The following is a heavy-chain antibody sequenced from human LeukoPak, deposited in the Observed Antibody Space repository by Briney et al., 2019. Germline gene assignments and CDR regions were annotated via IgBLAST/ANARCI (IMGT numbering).Heavy chain of an antibody. J-gene: IGHJ4*02. CDR3: ANQKRTYDILTGYGD. CDR1: GFTFSSYA. D-gene: IGHD3-9*01. V-gene: IGHV3-30-3*01. CDR2: ISYDGSNK. Sequence: GGSLRLSCAASGFTFSSYAMHWVRQAPGKGLEWVAVISYDGSNKYYADSVKGRFTISRDNSKNTLYLQMNSLRAEDTAVYYCANQKRTYDILTGYGDWGQGTLVTVSS.